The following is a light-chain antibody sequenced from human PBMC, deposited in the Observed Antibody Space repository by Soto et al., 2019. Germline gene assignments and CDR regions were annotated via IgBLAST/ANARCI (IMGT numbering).Light chain of an antibody. Sequence: QSVLTQPPSASGTPGQRVTISCSGSSSNIGSNYVYWYQQLPGTAPKLLIYSNNQRPSGVPDRFSGSKSGTSASLAISGLRSEDEADYYCAAWDDSLSVYVVFGGGTQLTVL. CDR2: SNN. V-gene: IGLV1-47*02. CDR3: AAWDDSLSVYVV. CDR1: SSNIGSNY. J-gene: IGLJ2*01.